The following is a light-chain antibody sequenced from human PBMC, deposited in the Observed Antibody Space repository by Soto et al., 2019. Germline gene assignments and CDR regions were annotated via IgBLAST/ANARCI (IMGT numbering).Light chain of an antibody. CDR3: QQRRNWPLT. V-gene: IGKV3-15*01. Sequence: DIVMTQSPATLSVSPGERATLSCRASQSVSRNLAWYQQKPGQAPRLLIYGASTRATGIPVRFSGSGSGTEFTLTISSLEPEDFAVYYCQQRRNWPLTFGGGTKVDNK. CDR2: GAS. J-gene: IGKJ4*01. CDR1: QSVSRN.